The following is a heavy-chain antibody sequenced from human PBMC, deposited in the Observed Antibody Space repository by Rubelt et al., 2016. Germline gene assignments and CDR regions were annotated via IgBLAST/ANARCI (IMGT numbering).Heavy chain of an antibody. Sequence: QVQLQQWGAGLLKPSETLSLTCAVYGGSFSGYYWSWIRQPPGKGLEWIGEITHGGDTNYNPSFKSRVTISVDTSKNQFSRKLTYVTPTATSLYYCARVDHLGPSDFWGQGIRVTVSS. J-gene: IGHJ4*02. CDR1: GGSFSGYY. CDR3: ARVDHLGPSDF. CDR2: ITHGGDT. V-gene: IGHV4-34*01. D-gene: IGHD2-2*03.